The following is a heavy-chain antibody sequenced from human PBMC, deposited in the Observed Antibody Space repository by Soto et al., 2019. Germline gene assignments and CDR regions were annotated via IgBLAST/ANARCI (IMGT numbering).Heavy chain of an antibody. CDR3: ARWPQLKPRFDY. V-gene: IGHV4-31*03. Sequence: QVQLQESGPGLVKPSQTLSLTCTVSGGSISSGDYYWSWIRQHPGKGLEWIGYIYYSGSTYYNPSLKSRVTXXVXASKNQFSLKLSSVTAADTAVYYCARWPQLKPRFDYWGQGTLVTVSS. CDR1: GGSISSGDYY. D-gene: IGHD1-1*01. J-gene: IGHJ4*02. CDR2: IYYSGST.